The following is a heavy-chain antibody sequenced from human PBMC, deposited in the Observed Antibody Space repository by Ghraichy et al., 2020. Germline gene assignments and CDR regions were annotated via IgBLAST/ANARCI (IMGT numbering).Heavy chain of an antibody. J-gene: IGHJ1*01. V-gene: IGHV1-69*02. CDR3: ASPGGYSSGWYYGYFQH. CDR2: IIPILGIA. Sequence: SVKVSCKASGGTFSSYTISWVRQAPGQGLEWMGRIIPILGIANYAQKFQGRVTITADKSTSTAYMELSSLRSEDTAVYYCASPGGYSSGWYYGYFQHWGQGTLVTVSS. D-gene: IGHD6-19*01. CDR1: GGTFSSYT.